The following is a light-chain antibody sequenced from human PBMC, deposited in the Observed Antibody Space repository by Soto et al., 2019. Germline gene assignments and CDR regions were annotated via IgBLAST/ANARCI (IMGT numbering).Light chain of an antibody. V-gene: IGKV2-28*01. CDR3: MQALQTPPGT. CDR1: QSLLHSNGYNY. CDR2: LGS. J-gene: IGKJ4*01. Sequence: DIVMTQSPLSLPVTPGEPASISCMSSQSLLHSNGYNYLDWYLQEPGQSPQLLIYLGSNRSSGVPDRFSGSGSGTDFTLKISRVEAEDVGVYYCMQALQTPPGTFGGGTKVEIK.